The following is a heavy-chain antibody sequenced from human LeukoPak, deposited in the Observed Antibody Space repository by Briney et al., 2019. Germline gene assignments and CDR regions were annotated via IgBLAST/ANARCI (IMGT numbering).Heavy chain of an antibody. CDR1: DDSISNYY. D-gene: IGHD7-27*01. Sequence: PSETLSLTCTVSDDSISNYYWGWIRQPPGKGLEWIGYISYRGDTMYNPSLTSRVTISMDTSKNQFSLKLNSVTAADTAVYYCARVGRGTNTGGGSSFDEWGGGTLVTVSS. J-gene: IGHJ4*02. CDR2: ISYRGDT. CDR3: ARVGRGTNTGGGSSFDE. V-gene: IGHV4-59*08.